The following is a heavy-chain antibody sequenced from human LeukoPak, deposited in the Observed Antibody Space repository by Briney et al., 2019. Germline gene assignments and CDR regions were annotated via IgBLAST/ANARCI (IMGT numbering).Heavy chain of an antibody. V-gene: IGHV1-18*01. CDR2: ISGYNGNT. CDR1: GYIFTNFG. D-gene: IGHD3-22*01. Sequence: GASVKVSCKASGYIFTNFGISWVRQARGQGLEWMGLISGYNGNTKYVQKFQGRVTMTTDTSTSTAYMELRSLRSDDTAVYYCARDLTHRRNYDNSGYQIVPAFWGQGTLVTVSS. CDR3: ARDLTHRRNYDNSGYQIVPAF. J-gene: IGHJ4*02.